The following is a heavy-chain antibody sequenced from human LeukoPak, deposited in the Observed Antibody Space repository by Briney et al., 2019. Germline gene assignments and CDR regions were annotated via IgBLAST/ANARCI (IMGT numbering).Heavy chain of an antibody. Sequence: SETLSLTCAVYGGSFSGYYWSWMRQPPGKGLEWIGEINHSGSTNYNPSLKSRVTISVDTSKNQFSLKLSSVTAADTAVYYCARGGPGYSSSWYYWGQGTLVTVSS. D-gene: IGHD6-13*01. V-gene: IGHV4-34*01. J-gene: IGHJ4*02. CDR2: INHSGST. CDR3: ARGGPGYSSSWYY. CDR1: GGSFSGYY.